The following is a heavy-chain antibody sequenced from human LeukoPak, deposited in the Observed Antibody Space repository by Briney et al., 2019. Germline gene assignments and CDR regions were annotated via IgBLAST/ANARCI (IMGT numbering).Heavy chain of an antibody. J-gene: IGHJ6*03. V-gene: IGHV1-2*02. D-gene: IGHD5-12*01. Sequence: GASVKVSCKASGYTFTSYGISWVRQAPGQGLEWMGWINPNSGGTNYAQKFQGRVTMTRDTSISTAYMELSRLRSDDTAVYYCASLEGPLSGPPMDVWGKGTTVTVSS. CDR2: INPNSGGT. CDR1: GYTFTSYG. CDR3: ASLEGPLSGPPMDV.